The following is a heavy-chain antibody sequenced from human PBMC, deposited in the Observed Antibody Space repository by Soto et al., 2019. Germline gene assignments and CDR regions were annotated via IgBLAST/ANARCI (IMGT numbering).Heavy chain of an antibody. CDR2: IWSDGNNK. CDR1: GFTFNTYG. Sequence: QVQLVESGGGVVQPGRSLRLSCAVSGFTFNTYGVHWFRQAPGKGLEWVSVIWSDGNNKYYADSVKGRFTISRDSSKNTLYLQMNSLRVEDTAVYYCARIQLDTIMALDCWGQGTLVTVSS. D-gene: IGHD1-1*01. V-gene: IGHV3-33*01. CDR3: ARIQLDTIMALDC. J-gene: IGHJ4*02.